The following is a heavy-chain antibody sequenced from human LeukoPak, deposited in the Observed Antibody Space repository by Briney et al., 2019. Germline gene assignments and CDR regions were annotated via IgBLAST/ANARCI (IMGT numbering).Heavy chain of an antibody. D-gene: IGHD3-10*01. J-gene: IGHJ3*01. CDR3: ARDFVRGFGDLPGV. CDR1: GGSISSSNYY. V-gene: IGHV4-61*02. Sequence: SQTLSLTCSVSGGSISSSNYYWSWIRQPAGKGLEWIGRIHTSGSTNYNPSLKSRVTISLDTSKNQFSLRLSSVTAADTAVYYCARDFVRGFGDLPGVWGQGTMVTVSS. CDR2: IHTSGST.